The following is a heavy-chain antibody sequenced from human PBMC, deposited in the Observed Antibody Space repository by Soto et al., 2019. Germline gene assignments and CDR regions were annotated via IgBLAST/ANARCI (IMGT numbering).Heavy chain of an antibody. V-gene: IGHV4-30-4*01. CDR3: ARDRRVTNSWSPGASYHSGLDV. J-gene: IGHJ6*01. CDR2: IFYSGAT. Sequence: PSETLSISSTVSGVSITGGDYYGCWIRQAPGKGLEWIGNIFYSGATSYNPSLESRVTISLDRSKNQFSLKLDSVTAADTAVYYCARDRRVTNSWSPGASYHSGLDVWGQGPTVTVSS. CDR1: GVSITGGDYY. D-gene: IGHD6-13*01.